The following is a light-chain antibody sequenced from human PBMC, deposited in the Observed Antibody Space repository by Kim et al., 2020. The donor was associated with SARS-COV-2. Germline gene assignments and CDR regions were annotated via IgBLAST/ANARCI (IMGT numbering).Light chain of an antibody. Sequence: QSALTQPRSVSGSPGQSVTISCTGTSSDVGGYNYVSWYQQHPGKVPKVMIYDVSERPSGVPDRFSGSKSGNTASLTISGLQAEDEVDYYCCSYAGSYTWVFGGGTQLIVL. J-gene: IGLJ3*02. V-gene: IGLV2-11*01. CDR1: SSDVGGYNY. CDR3: CSYAGSYTWV. CDR2: DVS.